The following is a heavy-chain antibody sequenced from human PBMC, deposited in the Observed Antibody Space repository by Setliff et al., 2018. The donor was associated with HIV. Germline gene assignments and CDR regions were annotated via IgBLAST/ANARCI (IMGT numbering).Heavy chain of an antibody. J-gene: IGHJ4*02. Sequence: GASVKVSCKASGGTFRSHEISWVRQAPGQGLEWMGGIVPILNTGNYAPKFQGRVTITADESTTTAYMELSSLRSEDTAVYYCARGIFTGSYHFDYWGQGTLVTVSS. D-gene: IGHD3-10*01. CDR1: GGTFRSHE. CDR3: ARGIFTGSYHFDY. CDR2: IVPILNTG. V-gene: IGHV1-69*13.